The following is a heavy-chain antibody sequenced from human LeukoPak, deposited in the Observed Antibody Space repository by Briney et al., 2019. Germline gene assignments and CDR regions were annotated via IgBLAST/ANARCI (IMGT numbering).Heavy chain of an antibody. CDR3: ARASIAAAGTIDY. Sequence: PSETLSLTCTVSGGSISSYYWSWIRPPAGKGLEWIGYIYYSGSTNYNPSLKSRVTISADTSKNQFPLKLSSVTAADTAVYYCARASIAAAGTIDYWGQGTLVTVSS. CDR2: IYYSGST. J-gene: IGHJ4*02. D-gene: IGHD6-13*01. CDR1: GGSISSYY. V-gene: IGHV4-59*01.